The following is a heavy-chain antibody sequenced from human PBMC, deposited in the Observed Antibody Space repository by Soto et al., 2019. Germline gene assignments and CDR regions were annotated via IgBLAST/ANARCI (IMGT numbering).Heavy chain of an antibody. CDR3: ASTKHDSSAYYYWYLGL. D-gene: IGHD3-22*01. CDR1: EDTFRNYA. CDR2: IIPIFGTA. J-gene: IGHJ2*01. Sequence: QVELVQSGAEVKKSGSSVKVSCQASEDTFRNYAISWVRQAPGQGLEWMGGIIPIFGTANYAQKFQGRVTITADTSANTVYLELSSLRSEDTAVYYCASTKHDSSAYYYWYLGLWGRGTLVTVSS. V-gene: IGHV1-69*06.